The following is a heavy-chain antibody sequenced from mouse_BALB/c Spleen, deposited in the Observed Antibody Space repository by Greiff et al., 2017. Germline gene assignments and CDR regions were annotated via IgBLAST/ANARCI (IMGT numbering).Heavy chain of an antibody. D-gene: IGHD2-4*01. Sequence: VQLQQSGPELVKPGASVKISCKASGYTFTDYNMHWVKQSHGKSLEWIGYIYPYNGGTGYNQKFKSKATLTADKSSSTAYMQLSSLTSEDSAVYFCARGDYDGGWYFDVWGAGTTVTVSS. CDR1: GYTFTDYN. J-gene: IGHJ1*01. V-gene: IGHV1S29*02. CDR3: ARGDYDGGWYFDV. CDR2: IYPYNGGT.